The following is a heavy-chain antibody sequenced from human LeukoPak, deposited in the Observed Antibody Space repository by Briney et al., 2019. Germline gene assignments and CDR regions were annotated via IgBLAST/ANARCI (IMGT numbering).Heavy chain of an antibody. CDR2: ISYDGSNK. Sequence: GGSLRLSCAASGFTFSSYAMHWVRQAPGKGLEWVAVISYDGSNKYYADSVKGRFTISRDNSKNTLYLQMNSLRAEDTAVYYCAINPSEGYHSPYYSYGMDVWGQGTTVTVSS. V-gene: IGHV3-30*04. D-gene: IGHD3-3*01. CDR1: GFTFSSYA. CDR3: AINPSEGYHSPYYSYGMDV. J-gene: IGHJ6*02.